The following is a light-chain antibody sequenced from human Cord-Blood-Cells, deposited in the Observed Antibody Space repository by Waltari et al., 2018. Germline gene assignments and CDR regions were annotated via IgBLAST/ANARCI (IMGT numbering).Light chain of an antibody. Sequence: QSALTQPASVSGSPGQSITISCTGTSSAVGIYTLVSWYQQHPGKGPKLMIYEGSKRPSGVSKRFSGSKSGNTASLTISGLQAEDEADYYCCSYAGSSTWVFGGGTKLTVL. J-gene: IGLJ3*02. CDR3: CSYAGSSTWV. CDR2: EGS. CDR1: SSAVGIYTL. V-gene: IGLV2-23*01.